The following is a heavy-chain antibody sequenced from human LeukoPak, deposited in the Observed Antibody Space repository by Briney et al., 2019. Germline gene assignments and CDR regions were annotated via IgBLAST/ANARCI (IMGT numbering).Heavy chain of an antibody. J-gene: IGHJ3*02. V-gene: IGHV4-34*01. Sequence: SETLSLTCAVYGGSFSGYYWSWIRQPPGKRLEWIGEINHSGSTNYNPSLKSRVTISVDTSKNQFSLKRSSVTAADTAVYYCARDPVRVTMVRADAFDIWGQGTMVTVSS. D-gene: IGHD3-10*01. CDR2: INHSGST. CDR1: GGSFSGYY. CDR3: ARDPVRVTMVRADAFDI.